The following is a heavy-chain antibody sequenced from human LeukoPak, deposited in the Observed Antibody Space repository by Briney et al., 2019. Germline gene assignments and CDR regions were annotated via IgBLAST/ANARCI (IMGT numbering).Heavy chain of an antibody. CDR2: ISRTGNSI. V-gene: IGHV3-48*03. Sequence: PGGSLRLSCAAPGFTLSSYEMNWVRLAPGKGLEWISYISRTGNSIYYADSVKGRFTISRDSAKNSLYLQMNSLRVEDTAVYYCARGPYSSNWYVDYWGQGTLVTVAS. CDR3: ARGPYSSNWYVDY. J-gene: IGHJ4*02. CDR1: GFTLSSYE. D-gene: IGHD6-13*01.